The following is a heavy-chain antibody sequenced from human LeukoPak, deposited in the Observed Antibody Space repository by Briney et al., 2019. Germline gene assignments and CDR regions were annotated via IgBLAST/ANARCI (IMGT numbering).Heavy chain of an antibody. V-gene: IGHV3-48*04. CDR3: AELGITMIGGV. J-gene: IGHJ6*04. Sequence: PGGSLRLSCAASGISFNNYGIHWVRQAPGKGLEWVSYISSSGSTIYYADSVKGRFTISRDNAKNSLYLQMNSLRAEDTAVYYCAELGITMIGGVWGKGTTVTISS. CDR1: GISFNNYG. CDR2: ISSSGSTI. D-gene: IGHD3-10*02.